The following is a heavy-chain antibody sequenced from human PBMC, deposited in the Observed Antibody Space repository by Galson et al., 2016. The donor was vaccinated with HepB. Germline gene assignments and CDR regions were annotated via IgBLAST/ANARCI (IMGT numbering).Heavy chain of an antibody. D-gene: IGHD3-10*01. J-gene: IGHJ4*02. Sequence: SLRLSCAASGFTFSSYGMHWVRQAPGKGLEWVAFISNDGSTKYYADSVKGRFTIPRDNSKNTLNLQMNSLRAEDTAVYYCAKDWGLLSFRVLFSPVDYWGQGTLVTVSS. CDR2: ISNDGSTK. CDR1: GFTFSSYG. CDR3: AKDWGLLSFRVLFSPVDY. V-gene: IGHV3-30*18.